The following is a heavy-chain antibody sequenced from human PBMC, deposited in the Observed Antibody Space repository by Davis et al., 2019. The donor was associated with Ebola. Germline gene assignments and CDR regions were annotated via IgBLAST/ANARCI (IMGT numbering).Heavy chain of an antibody. D-gene: IGHD2-15*01. V-gene: IGHV3-23*01. Sequence: PGGSLRLSCAASGFTFSSYAMSWVRQAPGKGLEWVSAISGSGGSTYYADSVKGRFTISRDNSKNTLYLQMNSLGAEATAGYYCAKEPAYCSGGSCYYYFDYWGQGTLVTVSS. CDR2: ISGSGGST. CDR3: AKEPAYCSGGSCYYYFDY. CDR1: GFTFSSYA. J-gene: IGHJ4*02.